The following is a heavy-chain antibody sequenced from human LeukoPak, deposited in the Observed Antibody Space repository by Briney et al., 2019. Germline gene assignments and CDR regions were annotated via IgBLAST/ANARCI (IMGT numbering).Heavy chain of an antibody. Sequence: GGSLRLSCAASGFTFSSYSMNWVRQAPGKGLEWVSSISSSSYIYYADSVKGRFTISRDNAKNSLYLQMNSLRAEDTAVYYCARQERYYYYMDVWGKGTTVTVSS. CDR2: ISSSSYI. V-gene: IGHV3-21*01. J-gene: IGHJ6*03. CDR1: GFTFSSYS. CDR3: ARQERYYYYMDV. D-gene: IGHD1-1*01.